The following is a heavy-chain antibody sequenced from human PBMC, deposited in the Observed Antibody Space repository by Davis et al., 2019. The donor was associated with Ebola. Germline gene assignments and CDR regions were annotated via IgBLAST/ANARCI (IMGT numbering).Heavy chain of an antibody. CDR3: AVVVPAATRVGYYYYMDV. CDR1: GFTFSRSW. D-gene: IGHD2-2*01. CDR2: IKCDGSEK. V-gene: IGHV3-52*01. Sequence: GGSLRLSCAASGFTFSRSWMHWVCQAPEKGLEWVADIKCDGSEKYYVDSVKGRLTISRDNAKNSLYLQVNSLRAEDMTVYYIAVVVPAATRVGYYYYMDVWGKGTTVTVSS. J-gene: IGHJ6*03.